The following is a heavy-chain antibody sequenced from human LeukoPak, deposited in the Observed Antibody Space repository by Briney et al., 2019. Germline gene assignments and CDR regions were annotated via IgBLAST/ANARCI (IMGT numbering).Heavy chain of an antibody. CDR1: GFTFSGYA. J-gene: IGHJ4*01. V-gene: IGHV3-23*01. CDR2: ISGSGTNT. CDR3: AKDRYYYDSTGYRGIDF. D-gene: IGHD3-22*01. Sequence: GGSLRLSCAASGFTFSGYAMSWVRQAPGKGLEWVSAISGSGTNTYYADSVKGRFTISRDNSKNTLYLQMNSLRAEDTAVYYCAKDRYYYDSTGYRGIDFWGQGTLVTVSS.